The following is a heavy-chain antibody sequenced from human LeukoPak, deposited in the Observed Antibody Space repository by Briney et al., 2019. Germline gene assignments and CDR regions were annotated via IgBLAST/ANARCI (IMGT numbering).Heavy chain of an antibody. CDR3: AKAMRIAAAGFDY. D-gene: IGHD6-13*01. J-gene: IGHJ4*02. V-gene: IGHV3-30*18. CDR1: GFTFSGYG. CDR2: ISYDGSNK. Sequence: GGSLRLSCAASGFTFSGYGMHWVRQAPGKGLEWVAVISYDGSNKYYADSVKGRFTISRDNSKNTLYLQMNSLRAEDTAVYYCAKAMRIAAAGFDYWGQGTLVTVSS.